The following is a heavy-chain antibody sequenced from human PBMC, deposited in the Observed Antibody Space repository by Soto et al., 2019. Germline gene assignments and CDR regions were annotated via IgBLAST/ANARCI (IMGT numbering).Heavy chain of an antibody. Sequence: QVQLVESGGGVVQPGRSLRLSCAASGFTFSNYGLHWVRQAPGKGLEWVALISYDGTDKYYADSVKGRFTISRDNSKNTLYLQMNSLRTEDTAVYYCAKGFGWNYPDYWGQGTLVTVSS. J-gene: IGHJ4*02. CDR2: ISYDGTDK. D-gene: IGHD1-7*01. CDR1: GFTFSNYG. CDR3: AKGFGWNYPDY. V-gene: IGHV3-30*18.